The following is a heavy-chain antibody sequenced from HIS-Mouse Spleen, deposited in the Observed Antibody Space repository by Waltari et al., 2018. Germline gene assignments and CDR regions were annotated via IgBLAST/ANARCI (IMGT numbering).Heavy chain of an antibody. D-gene: IGHD6-6*01. Sequence: QVQLVQSGAEVKKPGASVKVSCKASGYTFTGYYMHWVRRVPGQGLEWMRWINPNSGGTNYAQKFQGRVTMTRDTSISTAYMELSRLRSDDTAVYYCARVYSSSWRGFDYWGQGTLVTVSS. CDR1: GYTFTGYY. CDR2: INPNSGGT. J-gene: IGHJ4*02. V-gene: IGHV1-2*02. CDR3: ARVYSSSWRGFDY.